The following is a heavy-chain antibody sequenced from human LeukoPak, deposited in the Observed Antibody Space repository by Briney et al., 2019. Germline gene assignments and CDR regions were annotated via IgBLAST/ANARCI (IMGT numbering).Heavy chain of an antibody. CDR2: ISSSGSSK. D-gene: IGHD3-22*01. J-gene: IGHJ4*02. Sequence: GGSLRLSCAASGFTFSSYEMNWVRQAPGKGLEWVPYISSSGSSKYYADSVKGRFTISRDNAKNSLYLQMNTLRAEDTAVYYCARALYYYDSSGYYTPGWGQGALVTVSS. CDR3: ARALYYYDSSGYYTPG. CDR1: GFTFSSYE. V-gene: IGHV3-48*03.